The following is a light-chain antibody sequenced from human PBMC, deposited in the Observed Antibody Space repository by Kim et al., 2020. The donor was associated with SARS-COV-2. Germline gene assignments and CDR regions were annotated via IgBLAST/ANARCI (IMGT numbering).Light chain of an antibody. CDR1: QRIGRW. CDR3: QHYVDIPRT. V-gene: IGKV1-5*03. CDR2: DSS. J-gene: IGKJ2*01. Sequence: SSAVVGRVTINCRASQRIGRWLAWYQQKPGKAPKFLIFDSSSLESGVPSRFRGSGSGTEFTLTIDGLQPDDFATYYCQHYVDIPRTFGQGTKLEI.